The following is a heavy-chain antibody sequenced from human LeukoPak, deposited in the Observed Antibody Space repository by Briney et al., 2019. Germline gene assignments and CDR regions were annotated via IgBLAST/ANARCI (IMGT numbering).Heavy chain of an antibody. D-gene: IGHD4-17*01. CDR1: GGSISGYY. Sequence: PSETLSLTCTVSGGSISGYYWSWFRQPPGKGLEWIGYIYYSGSPNYNPSLKSRVTLSVDTSKNQFSLKLSSVTAADTAVYYCARHANDGDYPLDYWGQGTLVTVCS. V-gene: IGHV4-59*08. J-gene: IGHJ4*02. CDR3: ARHANDGDYPLDY. CDR2: IYYSGSP.